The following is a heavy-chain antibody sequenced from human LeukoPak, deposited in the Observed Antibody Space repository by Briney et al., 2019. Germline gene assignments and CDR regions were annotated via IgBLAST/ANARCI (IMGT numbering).Heavy chain of an antibody. V-gene: IGHV5-51*01. CDR1: GYSFNNYW. CDR3: ARRADGDWIFDY. CDR2: IYPGDSDT. J-gene: IGHJ4*02. D-gene: IGHD4-17*01. Sequence: GESLKIACEGSGYSFNNYWIAWVRQMPGKGLEWMGIIYPGDSDTRNNPSSQGQVTISADKSINTAYLQWSSLKASDTATYYCARRADGDWIFDYWGQGTLVTVSS.